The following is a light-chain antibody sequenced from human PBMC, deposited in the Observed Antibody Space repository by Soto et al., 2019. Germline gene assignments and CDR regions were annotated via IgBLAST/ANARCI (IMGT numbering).Light chain of an antibody. Sequence: QSALTQPASVSGSPGQSITISCTGTSSDVGGYNYVYWYQQHPGKAPKLMIYEVINRPSGVSNRFSGSKSGNTASLTISWLQAEDEADYYCSSYTTSNTWVFGGGTKLTVL. CDR2: EVI. V-gene: IGLV2-14*01. J-gene: IGLJ3*02. CDR3: SSYTTSNTWV. CDR1: SSDVGGYNY.